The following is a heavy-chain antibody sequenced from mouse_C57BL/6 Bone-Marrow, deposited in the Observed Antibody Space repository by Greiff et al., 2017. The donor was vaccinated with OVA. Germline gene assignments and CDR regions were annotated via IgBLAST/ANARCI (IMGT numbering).Heavy chain of an antibody. D-gene: IGHD4-1*01. CDR3: ARPLLTGSSWFAY. CDR1: GYTFTSYW. J-gene: IGHJ3*01. Sequence: QVHVKQSGPELVKPGASVKMSCKASGYTFTSYWITWVKQRPGQGLEWIGDIYPGSGSTNYNEKFKSKATLTVDTSSSTAYMQLSSLTSEDSAVYYCARPLLTGSSWFAYWGQGTLVTVSA. CDR2: IYPGSGST. V-gene: IGHV1-55*01.